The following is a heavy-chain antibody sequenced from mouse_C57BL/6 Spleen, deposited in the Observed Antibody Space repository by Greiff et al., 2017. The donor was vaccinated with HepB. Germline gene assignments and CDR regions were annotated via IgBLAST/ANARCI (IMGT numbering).Heavy chain of an antibody. CDR2: ISNGGGST. CDR1: GFTFSDYY. D-gene: IGHD1-1*01. Sequence: EVQLQESGGGLVQPGGSLKLSCAASGFTFSDYYMYWVRQTPEKRLEWVAYISNGGGSTYYPDTVKGRFTISRDNAKNTLYLQMSRLKSEDTAMYYCARHGVYYGSKVAMDYWGQGTSVTVSS. J-gene: IGHJ4*01. CDR3: ARHGVYYGSKVAMDY. V-gene: IGHV5-12*01.